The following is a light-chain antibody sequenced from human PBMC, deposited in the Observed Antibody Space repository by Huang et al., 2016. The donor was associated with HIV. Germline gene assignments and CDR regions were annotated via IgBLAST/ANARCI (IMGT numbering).Light chain of an antibody. Sequence: DIVMTQSPLSLPVTPGEPASITCRSSQSLRHSNGYNYLVWYLQKPGQTPQFLIYLGSNRASGVPDRFSGSGSGTDFTLKISRVEAEDVGVYYCMQSLQTPYTFGQGTKLEIK. J-gene: IGKJ2*01. V-gene: IGKV2-28*01. CDR2: LGS. CDR1: QSLRHSNGYNY. CDR3: MQSLQTPYT.